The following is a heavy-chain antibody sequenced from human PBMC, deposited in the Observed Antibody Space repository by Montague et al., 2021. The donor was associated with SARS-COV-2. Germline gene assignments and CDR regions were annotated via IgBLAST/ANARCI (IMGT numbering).Heavy chain of an antibody. CDR2: VHYTGST. CDR1: GGSMSGYY. J-gene: IGHJ6*02. CDR3: ASEQIVVVPAAPYYYYGMDV. Sequence: SETLSLTCEVSGGSMSGYYWTWIRQSPGKGLEWIGYVHYTGSTKYNPSLKTRVSLSLDTPKNHFSLHLSSVTAADTAVYYCASEQIVVVPAAPYYYYGMDVWGQGTTVTVSS. V-gene: IGHV4-59*01. D-gene: IGHD2-2*01.